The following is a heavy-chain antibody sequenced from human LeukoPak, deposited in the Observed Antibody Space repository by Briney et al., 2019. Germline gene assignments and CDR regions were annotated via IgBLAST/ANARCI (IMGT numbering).Heavy chain of an antibody. CDR1: GYRFTNYW. CDR2: IYPGDSDT. Sequence: GESRKISCQGSGYRFTNYWLGWVRQMPGKGLEWMGIIYPGDSDTRYSPSFQGQVTISADQSTSTAYLQWSSLKASDTAMYYCAVPGKGAFDYWGQGTLVSVSS. CDR3: AVPGKGAFDY. J-gene: IGHJ4*02. V-gene: IGHV5-51*01. D-gene: IGHD2-2*01.